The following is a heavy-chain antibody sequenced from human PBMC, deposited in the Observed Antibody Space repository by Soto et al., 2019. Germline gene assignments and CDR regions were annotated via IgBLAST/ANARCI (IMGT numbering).Heavy chain of an antibody. D-gene: IGHD2-21*01. J-gene: IGHJ6*02. CDR1: GFTFRSYA. V-gene: IGHV3-64*01. CDR3: ARRIPFGYGMDV. Sequence: EVQLVESGGGLVQPGGSLRLSCAASGFTFRSYAMHWVRQAPGKGLECVSAITSNGGNTDYASSVKGRFTISRDNSKNTLYLQMGSLRAEDMAVYYCARRIPFGYGMDVWGQGTTVTVSS. CDR2: ITSNGGNT.